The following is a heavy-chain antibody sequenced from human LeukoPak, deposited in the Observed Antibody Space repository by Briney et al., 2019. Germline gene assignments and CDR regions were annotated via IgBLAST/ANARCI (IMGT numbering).Heavy chain of an antibody. J-gene: IGHJ4*02. CDR2: IYPGDSDT. CDR1: GYSFTSYW. CDR3: PRHHDYGDNGCFDD. D-gene: IGHD4-17*01. Sequence: GESLKISCKGSGYSFTSYWIGWVRQMPGKGLVGLGIIYPGDSDTRYSPPFKGQFTISADKSIRTAYLQWSSLKASDTAIYYGPRHHDYGDNGCFDDWGEGALVTVSS. V-gene: IGHV5-51*01.